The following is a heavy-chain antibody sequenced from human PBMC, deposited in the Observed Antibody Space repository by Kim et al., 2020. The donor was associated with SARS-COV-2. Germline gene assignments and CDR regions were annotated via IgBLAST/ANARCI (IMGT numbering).Heavy chain of an antibody. CDR3: ARDRDIVAAGSVGYYFYY. V-gene: IGHV1-69*13. CDR1: GGTFSSYA. D-gene: IGHD5-12*01. CDR2: IIPIFGTA. J-gene: IGHJ4*02. Sequence: SVKVSCKASGGTFSSYAISWVRQAPGQGLEWMGGIIPIFGTANYAQKFQGRVTITADESTSTAYMELSSLRSEDTAVYYCARDRDIVAAGSVGYYFYYWGQGTLVTVSS.